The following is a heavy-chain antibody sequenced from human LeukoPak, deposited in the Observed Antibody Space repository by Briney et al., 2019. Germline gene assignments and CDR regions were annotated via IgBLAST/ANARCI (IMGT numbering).Heavy chain of an antibody. V-gene: IGHV1-2*06. J-gene: IGHJ4*02. Sequence: ASVKVSCKASGYTFTGYYMHWVRQAPGQGLEWMGRINPNSGGTNYAQKFQGRVTMTRDTSISTAYMELSRLRSDDTAVYYCARTIFGVVSGYYFDYWGQGTLVTVSS. CDR3: ARTIFGVVSGYYFDY. CDR2: INPNSGGT. CDR1: GYTFTGYY. D-gene: IGHD3-3*01.